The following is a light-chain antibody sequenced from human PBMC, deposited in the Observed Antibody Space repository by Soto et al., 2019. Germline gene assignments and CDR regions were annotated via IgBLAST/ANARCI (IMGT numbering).Light chain of an antibody. CDR3: QQYYDTPYT. V-gene: IGKV4-1*01. J-gene: IGKJ2*01. CDR2: WAS. Sequence: DIVMTQSPDSLAVSLGERATINCKSSQSVLYSSNNKNYLAWYQQKSGQPPKLLIYWASTRESGVPDRFSGSGSGTAFTLTISSLQAEDVAVYYCQQYYDTPYTFGQGTKLEI. CDR1: QSVLYSSNNKNY.